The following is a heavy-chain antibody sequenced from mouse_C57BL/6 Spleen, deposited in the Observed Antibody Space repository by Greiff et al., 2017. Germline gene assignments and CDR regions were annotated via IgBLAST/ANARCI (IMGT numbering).Heavy chain of an antibody. Sequence: QVQLKQSGAELVKPGASVKISCKASGYAFSSYWMNWVKQRPGKGLEWIGQIYPGDGDTNYNGKFKGKATLTADKSSSTAYMQLSSLTSEDSAVYFCARSGLGPAWFAYWGQGTLVTVSA. D-gene: IGHD3-3*01. V-gene: IGHV1-80*01. J-gene: IGHJ3*01. CDR2: IYPGDGDT. CDR3: ARSGLGPAWFAY. CDR1: GYAFSSYW.